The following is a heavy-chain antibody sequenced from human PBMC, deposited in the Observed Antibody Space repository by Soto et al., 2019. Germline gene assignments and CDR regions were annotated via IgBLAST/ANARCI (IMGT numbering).Heavy chain of an antibody. CDR1: GGSISSYY. Sequence: PWETLSLTCTVSGGSISSYYWSWIPQPPGKGLEWIGYIYYSGSTNYNPSLKSRVTISVDTSKNQFSLKLSSVTAADTAVYYCARVSIAAAGGFDYWGQGTLVTVSS. D-gene: IGHD6-13*01. CDR2: IYYSGST. V-gene: IGHV4-59*01. J-gene: IGHJ4*02. CDR3: ARVSIAAAGGFDY.